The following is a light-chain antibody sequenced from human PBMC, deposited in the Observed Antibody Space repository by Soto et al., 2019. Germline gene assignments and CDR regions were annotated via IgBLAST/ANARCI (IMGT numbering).Light chain of an antibody. Sequence: IQLTQSPSSLSASVGDSVTITCRASQGISSFLAWYQQKPGKAPKLLIYAASTLQSGVPSRFSGSGSGTEFTLTISSLQPDDFATYYCQHYKMYSPWTFGQGTKVDIK. CDR1: QGISSF. J-gene: IGKJ1*01. CDR2: AAS. CDR3: QHYKMYSPWT. V-gene: IGKV1-9*01.